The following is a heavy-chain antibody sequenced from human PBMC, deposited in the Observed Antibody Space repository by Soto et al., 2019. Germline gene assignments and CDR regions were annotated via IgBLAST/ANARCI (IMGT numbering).Heavy chain of an antibody. CDR2: IYPGDSDT. CDR3: ARRSLLLGYCSSTSCYTLFDY. CDR1: GYSFTSYW. J-gene: IGHJ4*02. Sequence: PGESLKISCKGSGYSFTSYWIGWVRQMPGKGLEWMGIIYPGDSDTRYSPSFQGQVTISADKSISTAYLQWSSLKASDIAMYYCARRSLLLGYCSSTSCYTLFDYWGQGTLVTVSS. D-gene: IGHD2-2*02. V-gene: IGHV5-51*01.